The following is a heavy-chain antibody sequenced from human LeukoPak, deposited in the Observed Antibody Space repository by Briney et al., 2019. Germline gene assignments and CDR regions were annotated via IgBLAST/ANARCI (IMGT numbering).Heavy chain of an antibody. CDR3: ARDLGLYDSSGYYYTYYYYGMDV. Sequence: GGSLRLSCAASGFTFSSYSMNWVRQAPGKGLEWVSSISSSSSYIYYADSVKGRFTISRDNAKNSLYLQMNSLRAEDTAVYYCARDLGLYDSSGYYYTYYYYGMDVWGQGTTVTVSS. D-gene: IGHD3-22*01. V-gene: IGHV3-21*01. CDR1: GFTFSSYS. CDR2: ISSSSSYI. J-gene: IGHJ6*02.